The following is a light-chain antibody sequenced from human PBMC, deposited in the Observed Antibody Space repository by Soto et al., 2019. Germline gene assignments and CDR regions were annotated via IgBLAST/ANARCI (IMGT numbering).Light chain of an antibody. Sequence: QSVLTQPASVSGSPGQSITVSCTGTSSDVGGYNYVSWYQQHPGKAPRLMIYDVTNRPSGVSDRFSGSKSGNTASLTISGVQAEDEADYYCSSYRRGSTYVFGTGTKVTVL. CDR2: DVT. J-gene: IGLJ1*01. V-gene: IGLV2-14*03. CDR1: SSDVGGYNY. CDR3: SSYRRGSTYV.